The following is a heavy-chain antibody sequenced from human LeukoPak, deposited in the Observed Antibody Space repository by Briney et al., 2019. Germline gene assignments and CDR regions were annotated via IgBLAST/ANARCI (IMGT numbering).Heavy chain of an antibody. Sequence: SETLSLTCTVSGGSISSYYWSWIRQPAGKGLEWIGRIYTSGSTNYNPSLKSRVTMSVDTSKNQFSLKLSSVTAADTAVYYCARDPPYTAMVASISNWGQGTLVTVSS. D-gene: IGHD5-18*01. CDR3: ARDPPYTAMVASISN. J-gene: IGHJ4*02. V-gene: IGHV4-4*07. CDR1: GGSISSYY. CDR2: IYTSGST.